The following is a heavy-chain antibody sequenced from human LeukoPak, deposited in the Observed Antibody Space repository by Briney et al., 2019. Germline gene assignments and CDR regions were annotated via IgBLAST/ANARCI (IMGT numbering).Heavy chain of an antibody. Sequence: AASVKVSCKASGYTFTSYDINWVRQAPGQGLEWMGGIIPIFGTANYAQKFQGRVTITTDESTSTAYMELSSLRSEDTAVYYCARAPLIAARPFYYYYYMDVWGKGTTVTVSS. D-gene: IGHD6-6*01. V-gene: IGHV1-69*05. J-gene: IGHJ6*03. CDR2: IIPIFGTA. CDR3: ARAPLIAARPFYYYYYMDV. CDR1: GYTFTSYD.